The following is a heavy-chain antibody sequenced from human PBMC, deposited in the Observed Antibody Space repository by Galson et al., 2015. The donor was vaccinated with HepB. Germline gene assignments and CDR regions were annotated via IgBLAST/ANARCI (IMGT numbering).Heavy chain of an antibody. Sequence: SLRLSCAASGFTFDDYAMHWVRHAPGKGLEWVSGISWNSGRIGYADSVEGRFTISRDNAKNSLYLQMNSLRAEDTALYYCAKDKSGSSYKMVAFDIWGQGTMVTASS. J-gene: IGHJ3*02. CDR1: GFTFDDYA. CDR3: AKDKSGSSYKMVAFDI. V-gene: IGHV3-9*01. CDR2: ISWNSGRI. D-gene: IGHD3-22*01.